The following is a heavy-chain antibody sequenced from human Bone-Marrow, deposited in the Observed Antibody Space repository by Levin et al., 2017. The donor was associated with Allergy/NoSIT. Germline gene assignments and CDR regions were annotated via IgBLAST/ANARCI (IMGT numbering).Heavy chain of an antibody. CDR1: GFTFSGYE. Sequence: GGSLRLSCEASGFTFSGYEMSWVRQAPGKGLEWISYISGSGDNRQYADSVKGRFTISRDNAKNSVYLQMNSLRAEDSAIYYCARDSSGAGDQVEYWGQGTLVTVSS. V-gene: IGHV3-48*03. CDR3: ARDSSGAGDQVEY. J-gene: IGHJ4*02. D-gene: IGHD4-17*01. CDR2: ISGSGDNR.